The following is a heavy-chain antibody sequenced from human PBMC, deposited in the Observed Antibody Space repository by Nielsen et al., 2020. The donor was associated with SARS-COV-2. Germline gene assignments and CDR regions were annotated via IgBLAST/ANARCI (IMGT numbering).Heavy chain of an antibody. CDR3: ARHGGRDGYSWYFDL. V-gene: IGHV4-39*01. J-gene: IGHJ2*01. D-gene: IGHD5-24*01. Sequence: SETLSLTCTVSGGSISSSSYYWGWIRQPPGKGLEWIGSIYYSGSTYYNPSLKRRVTISVDTSRNQFSLKLSTVTAAETAVYYCARHGGRDGYSWYFDLWGRGTLVTVSS. CDR2: IYYSGST. CDR1: GGSISSSSYY.